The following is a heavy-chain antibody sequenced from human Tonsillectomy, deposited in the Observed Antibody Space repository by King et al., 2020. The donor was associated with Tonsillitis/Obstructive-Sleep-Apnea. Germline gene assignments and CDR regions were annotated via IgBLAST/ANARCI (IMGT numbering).Heavy chain of an antibody. CDR2: ISSSGSTT. CDR1: GFTFSSYE. D-gene: IGHD6-6*01. V-gene: IGHV3-48*03. J-gene: IGHJ6*03. CDR3: ASGIAARPTYFYYMVV. Sequence: VQLVESGGGLVQPGGSLRLSCAASGFTFSSYEMNWVRQAPGKGLEWVSYISSSGSTTYYADSVKGRFTISRDNAKNSLYLQMNSLRAEDTAVYYCASGIAARPTYFYYMVVWGRGTTDTVA.